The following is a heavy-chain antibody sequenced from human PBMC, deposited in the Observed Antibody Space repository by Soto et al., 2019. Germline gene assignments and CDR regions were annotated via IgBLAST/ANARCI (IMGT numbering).Heavy chain of an antibody. CDR2: TNQHGTII. V-gene: IGHV3-74*01. CDR1: GFTFSNYW. J-gene: IGHJ4*02. Sequence: EVQLVESGGGLVQPGGSLRLSCEASGFTFSNYWFHWVRQAPGKGLVWVSRTNQHGTIIDYADFAKGRFTISRDNAKKMLYLEMSSRGAEVPFLYDCRSGGGVGGGFWGQGTLVTVSS. D-gene: IGHD2-15*01. CDR3: RSGGGVGGGF.